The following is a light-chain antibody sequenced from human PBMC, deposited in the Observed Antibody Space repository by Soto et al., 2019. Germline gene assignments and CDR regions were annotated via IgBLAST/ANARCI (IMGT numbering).Light chain of an antibody. V-gene: IGKV1-5*03. J-gene: IGKJ4*01. CDR2: KAS. CDR1: QTISSW. Sequence: DIQMTQSPSTLSGSVGDRVTITCRASQTISSWLAWYQQKPGKAPKLLIYKASTLKSGVPDRFSGSGSGTDFTLTISSLQAEDVAVYYCQQYYSTSLTFGGGTKVDIK. CDR3: QQYYSTSLT.